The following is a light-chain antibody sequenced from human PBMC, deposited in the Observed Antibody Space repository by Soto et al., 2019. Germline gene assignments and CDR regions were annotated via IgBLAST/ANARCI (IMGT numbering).Light chain of an antibody. CDR2: DNN. CDR1: SSNIGNNY. J-gene: IGLJ2*01. CDR3: GTWDSSLSPGEVV. Sequence: QSVLTQPPSVSAAPGQKVTISCSGSSSNIGNNYVSWYQQLPGTAPKLLIYDNNKRPSGIPDRFSGSKSGTSATLGITGLQTGDEAEYYCGTWDSSLSPGEVVFGGGTKLTVL. V-gene: IGLV1-51*01.